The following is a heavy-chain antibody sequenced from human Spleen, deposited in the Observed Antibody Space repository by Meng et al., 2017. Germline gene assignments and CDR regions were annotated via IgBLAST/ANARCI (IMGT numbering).Heavy chain of an antibody. CDR2: IYQSGST. CDR1: GGSISSNNW. CDR3: ARDHGGEWGLPGYFYYGMDV. V-gene: IGHV4-4*02. Sequence: SETLSLTCAVSGGSISSNNWWSWVRQSPGKGLEWIGEIYQSGSTNYNPSLKSRGTISVDMSKDQFSLRLISVTAADTAVYYCARDHGGEWGLPGYFYYGMDVWGQGTTVTVSS. D-gene: IGHD1-26*01. J-gene: IGHJ6*02.